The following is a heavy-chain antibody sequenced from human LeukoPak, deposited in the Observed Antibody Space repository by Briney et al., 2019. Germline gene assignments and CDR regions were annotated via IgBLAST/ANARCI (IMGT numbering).Heavy chain of an antibody. CDR3: ATAPAAADSC. CDR2: IERDGSKK. V-gene: IGHV3-7*01. D-gene: IGHD6-13*01. J-gene: IGHJ4*02. Sequence: GGSLRLSCAASGFTFSSFWMTWVRQAPGKGLEWVANIERDGSKKTYVDSVKGRFTISRDSAENSLYLQMSSLRAEDTAVYYCATAPAAADSCWGQGTLVAVSS. CDR1: GFTFSSFW.